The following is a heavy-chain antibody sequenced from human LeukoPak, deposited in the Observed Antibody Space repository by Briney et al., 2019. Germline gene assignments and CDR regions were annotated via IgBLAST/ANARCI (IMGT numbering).Heavy chain of an antibody. CDR1: GGSISSYY. Sequence: KPSETLSLTCTVSGGSISSYYWSWIRQPPGKGLEWIGYIYYSGSTNYNPSLKSRVTISVDTSKNQFSLKLSSVTAADTAVYYCASPPIDHAFDSWGQATMVTVSS. J-gene: IGHJ3*02. CDR3: ASPPIDHAFDS. D-gene: IGHD3-22*01. CDR2: IYYSGST. V-gene: IGHV4-59*08.